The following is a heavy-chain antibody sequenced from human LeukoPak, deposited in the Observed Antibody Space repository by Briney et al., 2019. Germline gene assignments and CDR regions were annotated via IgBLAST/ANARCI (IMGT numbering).Heavy chain of an antibody. D-gene: IGHD3-3*01. CDR2: IRYDGSNK. CDR1: GFTFSSYG. J-gene: IGHJ6*03. CDR3: AKCAIFGPYYYMDV. Sequence: PGGSLRLSCAASGFTFSSYGMHWVRQAPGKGLEWVAFIRYDGSNKYYADSVKGRFTISRDNSKNTLYLQMNSLRAEDTAVYHCAKCAIFGPYYYMDVWGKGTTVTVSS. V-gene: IGHV3-30*02.